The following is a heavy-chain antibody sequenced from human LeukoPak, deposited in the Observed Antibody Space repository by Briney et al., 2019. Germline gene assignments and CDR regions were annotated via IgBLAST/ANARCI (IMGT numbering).Heavy chain of an antibody. D-gene: IGHD4-17*01. J-gene: IGHJ4*02. CDR3: ARLDYGDYGGGDY. Sequence: ASVKLSCKASGYTFTGYYMDWVRQAPGQGLEWMGWINPNSGGANDAQKFQGRVTMTRDTSISTAYMELSRLRSDDTAVYYCARLDYGDYGGGDYWGQGTLVTVSS. V-gene: IGHV1-2*02. CDR2: INPNSGGA. CDR1: GYTFTGYY.